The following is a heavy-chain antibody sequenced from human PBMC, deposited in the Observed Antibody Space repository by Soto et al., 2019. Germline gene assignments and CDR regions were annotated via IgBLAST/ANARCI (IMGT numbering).Heavy chain of an antibody. CDR2: IKQDGSEK. D-gene: IGHD3-10*01. CDR3: ARVNYYYGSGSYAYYYGMDV. CDR1: GFTFSSYW. Sequence: SGGSLRLSCAASGFTFSSYWMSWVRQAPGKGLEWVANIKQDGSEKYYVDSVKGRFTISRDNAKNSLYLQMNSLRAEDTAVYYCARVNYYYGSGSYAYYYGMDVWGQGTTVTVSS. J-gene: IGHJ6*02. V-gene: IGHV3-7*01.